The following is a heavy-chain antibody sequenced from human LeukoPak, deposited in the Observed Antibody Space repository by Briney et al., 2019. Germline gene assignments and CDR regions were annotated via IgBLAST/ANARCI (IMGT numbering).Heavy chain of an antibody. CDR2: INPSGGST. Sequence: ASVKVSCKASGYTFTSYYMHWERQAPGQGLEWMGIINPSGGSTSYAQKFQGRVTVTRDTSTSTVHMELSGLRSEDTAVYYCARDQEGFDYWGQGTLVTVSS. CDR3: ARDQEGFDY. V-gene: IGHV1-46*01. CDR1: GYTFTSYY. J-gene: IGHJ4*02.